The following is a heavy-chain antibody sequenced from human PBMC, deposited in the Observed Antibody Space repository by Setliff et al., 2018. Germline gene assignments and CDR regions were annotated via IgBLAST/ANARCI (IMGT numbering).Heavy chain of an antibody. V-gene: IGHV3-15*07. Sequence: GGSLRLSCAVSGFTFSYAWMHWVRQAPGKGLEWVGRIKSKTDGGSIDYAAPVKDRFTISRDDSKATLYLYMDSLKTEDTAVYYCTTDRDKPEDIWGQGTMVTVSS. CDR3: TTDRDKPEDI. CDR2: IKSKTDGGSI. J-gene: IGHJ3*02. CDR1: GFTFSYAW.